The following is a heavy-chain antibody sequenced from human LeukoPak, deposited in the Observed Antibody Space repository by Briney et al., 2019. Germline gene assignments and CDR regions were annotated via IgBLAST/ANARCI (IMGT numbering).Heavy chain of an antibody. V-gene: IGHV3-48*04. CDR2: IGTSSTTI. J-gene: IGHJ6*03. D-gene: IGHD2-2*01. Sequence: SGGSLRLSCAASGFTFSSYTMNWVRQPPGKGLEWVSNIGTSSTTIYYADSVKGRFTISRDNAKNSLYLQMNSLRAEDTAVYYCARDRDSTSYLEVGYYYYYYMDVWGKGTTVTISS. CDR3: ARDRDSTSYLEVGYYYYYYMDV. CDR1: GFTFSSYT.